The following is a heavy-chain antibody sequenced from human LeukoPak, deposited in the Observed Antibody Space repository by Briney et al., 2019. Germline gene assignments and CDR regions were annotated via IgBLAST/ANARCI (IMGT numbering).Heavy chain of an antibody. CDR3: ARQQLGGYYFDY. CDR2: IKQDGSEK. CDR1: GFTFSSYA. V-gene: IGHV3-7*01. D-gene: IGHD6-13*01. J-gene: IGHJ4*02. Sequence: SGGSLRLSCAASGFTFSSYAMSWVRQAPGKGPEWVANIKQDGSEKYYVDSVKGRFTISRDNAKNSLYLQMNSLRAEDTAVYYCARQQLGGYYFDYWGQGTLVTVSS.